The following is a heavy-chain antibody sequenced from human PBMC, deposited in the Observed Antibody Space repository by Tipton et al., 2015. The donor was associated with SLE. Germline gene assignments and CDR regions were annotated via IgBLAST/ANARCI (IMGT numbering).Heavy chain of an antibody. CDR1: GFTSSSYE. V-gene: IGHV3-48*03. CDR3: ARRGDYYYGMDV. CDR2: ISSSGSTI. Sequence: SLRLSCAASGFTSSSYEMNWVRQAPGKGLEWVSYISSSGSTIYYADSVKGRFTISRDNDKNSLYLQMNSLRAEDTAVYYCARRGDYYYGMDVWGQGTTVSVSS. J-gene: IGHJ6*02.